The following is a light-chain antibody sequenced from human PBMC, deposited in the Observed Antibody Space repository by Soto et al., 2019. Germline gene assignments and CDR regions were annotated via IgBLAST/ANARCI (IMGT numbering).Light chain of an antibody. CDR2: DVY. CDR3: TSDTSSSSLRV. Sequence: QSALTQPASVSGSPGQSIAISCTGVRTDVDGYDYVSWYQQHPGQAPQLIIYDVYNRPSGVSHRFSGSKSGDTASLTISGLQAEYESAYYCTSDTSSSSLRVFRPGSMDPVL. J-gene: IGLJ1*01. V-gene: IGLV2-14*03. CDR1: RTDVDGYDY.